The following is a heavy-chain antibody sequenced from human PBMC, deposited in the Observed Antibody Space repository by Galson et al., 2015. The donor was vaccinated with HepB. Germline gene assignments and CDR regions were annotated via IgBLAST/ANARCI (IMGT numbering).Heavy chain of an antibody. CDR3: AKAGGGMVPGATNLDY. V-gene: IGHV3-30*02. D-gene: IGHD3-10*01. J-gene: IGHJ4*02. CDR2: IRYDGNNK. Sequence: SLRLSCAASGFTFSSYGMHWVRQAPGKGLEWVAFIRYDGNNKYYADSVKGRFTISRDNSKSTLYLQMNSLRAEDTAVYYCAKAGGGMVPGATNLDYWGEGTLVTVSS. CDR1: GFTFSSYG.